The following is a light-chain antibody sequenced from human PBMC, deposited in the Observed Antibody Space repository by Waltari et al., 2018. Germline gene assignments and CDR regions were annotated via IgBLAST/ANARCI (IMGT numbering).Light chain of an antibody. CDR3: LQHNTYPWT. Sequence: DIQMTQSPSSLSASVGDRVTITCRASQGIRNELGWYQQKPGKAPKRLIYDASSLQSGGPSRFSGSGSGTEFTLTISSLQPEDFATYYCLQHNTYPWTFGQGTKVEIK. J-gene: IGKJ1*01. V-gene: IGKV1-17*01. CDR2: DAS. CDR1: QGIRNE.